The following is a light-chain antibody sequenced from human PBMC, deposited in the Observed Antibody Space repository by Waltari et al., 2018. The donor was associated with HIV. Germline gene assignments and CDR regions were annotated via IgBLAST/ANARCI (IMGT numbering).Light chain of an antibody. CDR2: SNN. CDR1: SSNIGSNT. CDR3: AAWDDSLGGVV. Sequence: QSVLTQPPSASGTPGQRVTISCSGSSSNIGSNTVNWYQQLPGTAPKVLLYSNNQRPSGVRDRFSGSKSGTSASLAISGLQSEDEADYYCAAWDDSLGGVVFGGGTKLTVL. J-gene: IGLJ3*02. V-gene: IGLV1-44*01.